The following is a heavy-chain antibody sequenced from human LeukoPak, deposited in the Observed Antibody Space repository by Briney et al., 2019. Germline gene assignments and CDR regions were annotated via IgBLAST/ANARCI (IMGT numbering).Heavy chain of an antibody. CDR1: GGSISSGSYY. CDR3: ATMTTVTYLFDY. D-gene: IGHD4-11*01. Sequence: SSETVSLTCTDSGGSISSGSYYWSWIRQPAGKGLEWIGRIYTSGSTNYNLSLKSRVTISVDTSKNQFSLKLSSVTAADTAVYYCATMTTVTYLFDYWGQGTLVTVSS. V-gene: IGHV4-61*02. J-gene: IGHJ4*02. CDR2: IYTSGST.